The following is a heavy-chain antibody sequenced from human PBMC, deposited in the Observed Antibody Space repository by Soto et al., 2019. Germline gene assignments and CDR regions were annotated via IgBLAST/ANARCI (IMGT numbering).Heavy chain of an antibody. Sequence: SETLSLTCTVSGGSFSSSFSYWGWIRQSPGKGLEWIGSIYYSGITYYNPSLKSRVTISVDTSQYQFSLNLNSATAADTAVYFCARQANHYDSSGPTRFFDYWGQGALVTVS. V-gene: IGHV4-39*01. CDR3: ARQANHYDSSGPTRFFDY. J-gene: IGHJ4*02. CDR1: GGSFSSSFSY. D-gene: IGHD3-22*01. CDR2: IYYSGIT.